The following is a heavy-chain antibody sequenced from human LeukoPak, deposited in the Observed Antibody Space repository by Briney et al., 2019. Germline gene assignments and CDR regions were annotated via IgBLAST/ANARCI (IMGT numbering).Heavy chain of an antibody. J-gene: IGHJ5*02. D-gene: IGHD2-2*02. CDR2: IYYSGST. CDR1: GGSISSYY. V-gene: IGHV4-59*01. Sequence: PSETLSLTCTVSGGSISSYYWSWLRQPPGKGLEWIGYIYYSGSTNYNPSLKSRVTISVDTSKYQFSLKLSSVTAADTAVYYCARVVVPAAIDWFDPWGQGTLVTVSS. CDR3: ARVVVPAAIDWFDP.